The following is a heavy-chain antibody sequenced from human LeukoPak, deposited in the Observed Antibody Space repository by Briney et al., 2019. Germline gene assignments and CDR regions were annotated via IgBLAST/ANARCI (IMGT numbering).Heavy chain of an antibody. J-gene: IGHJ4*02. CDR2: ISSSGSYI. V-gene: IGHV3-21*01. CDR3: TRDEAGDYSFDC. Sequence: GGSLRLSCAASGFTFGSYSMNWVRQAPGKGLEWVSYISSSGSYIYYGDSVQGRFTISRDNAKNSLYLQMNSLGAEDTAVYYCTRDEAGDYSFDCWGQGTLVTVSS. D-gene: IGHD4-17*01. CDR1: GFTFGSYS.